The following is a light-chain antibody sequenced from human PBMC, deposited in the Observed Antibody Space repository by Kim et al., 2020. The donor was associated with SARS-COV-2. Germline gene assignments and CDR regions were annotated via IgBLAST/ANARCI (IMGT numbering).Light chain of an antibody. V-gene: IGKV3-11*01. J-gene: IGKJ2*03. CDR1: QSIQRY. CDR2: DAS. CDR3: QQRSDWRS. Sequence: LSLSARERATLSGKSGQSIQRYLAWYQPKPGQPPMLLIYDASNRATGIPARFSGSGSGTDFTLTISSLEPEDFAVYYCQQRSDWRSFGPGTKLEI.